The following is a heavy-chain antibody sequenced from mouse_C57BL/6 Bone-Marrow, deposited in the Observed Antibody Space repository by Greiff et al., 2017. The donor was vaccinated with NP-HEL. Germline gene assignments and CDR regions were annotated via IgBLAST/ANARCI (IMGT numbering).Heavy chain of an antibody. J-gene: IGHJ3*01. Sequence: QVQLQQPGAELVRPGSSVKLSCKASGYTFTSYWMHWVKQRPIQGLEWIGNIDPSDSETHYNQNFKDKATLTVDTSSSTAHLQLSSLTSEDSAVYYCARDDFAYWGPGTLVTVSA. CDR3: ARDDFAY. CDR1: GYTFTSYW. D-gene: IGHD2-12*01. V-gene: IGHV1-52*01. CDR2: IDPSDSET.